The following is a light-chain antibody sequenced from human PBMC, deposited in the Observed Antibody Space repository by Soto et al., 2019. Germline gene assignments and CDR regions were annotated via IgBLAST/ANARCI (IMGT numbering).Light chain of an antibody. CDR2: AAS. Sequence: IQMTQSPSSLSASVGDRVAISCRASQDIRNTLAWYQQKPGKAPKLLIYAASSLQSGVPSRLSGSGSGTDFTLTISSLQPEDFATYYCQQSYSTPITFGQGTRLEIK. V-gene: IGKV1-39*01. J-gene: IGKJ5*01. CDR1: QDIRNT. CDR3: QQSYSTPIT.